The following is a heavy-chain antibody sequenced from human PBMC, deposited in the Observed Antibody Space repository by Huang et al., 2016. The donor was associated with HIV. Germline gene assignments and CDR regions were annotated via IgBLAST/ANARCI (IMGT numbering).Heavy chain of an antibody. J-gene: IGHJ5*02. CDR1: GFTFTNYA. CDR3: ARSAVPGDGDWFDP. D-gene: IGHD6-19*01. CDR2: ISYDGRKK. Sequence: QVQLVESGGGLVQPGRSLRLSCAASGFTFTNYAIHWVRPAPGKGREGVAFISYDGRKKCAADAVKGRFTISRDNSKSTLYLLMNSLRVDDTALYYCARSAVPGDGDWFDPWGQGTLVTVSS. V-gene: IGHV3-30*04.